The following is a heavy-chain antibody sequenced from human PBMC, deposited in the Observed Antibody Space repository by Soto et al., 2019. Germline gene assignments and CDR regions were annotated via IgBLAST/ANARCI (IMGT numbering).Heavy chain of an antibody. CDR2: IYSIGST. D-gene: IGHD6-13*01. V-gene: IGHV4-39*01. Sequence: QLPLQESGPGLVKPSETLSLTCTVSGGSISSSSYWGWIRQPPGKGLEWIGSIYSIGSTYYNPSLRSRVTISVATSKNQFSLKLSSVTAADTAVYYCRRSSRYSTDVWGQGTTVTVSS. CDR3: RRSSRYSTDV. CDR1: GGSISSSSY. J-gene: IGHJ6*02.